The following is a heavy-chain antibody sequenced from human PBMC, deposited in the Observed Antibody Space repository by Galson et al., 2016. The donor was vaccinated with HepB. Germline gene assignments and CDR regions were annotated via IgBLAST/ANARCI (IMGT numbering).Heavy chain of an antibody. J-gene: IGHJ4*02. CDR3: ARVARGSSFEY. CDR1: GASISSSSNYH. V-gene: IGHV4-39*07. Sequence: LSLTCTVSGASISSSSNYHWGWIRQPPGKGLEWIGSIYYAGTTFYNSSLKSRVTISVDTSENQFSLTLTFVTAADTAVYYCARVARGSSFEYCGQGNLVTVSS. D-gene: IGHD3-10*01. CDR2: IYYAGTT.